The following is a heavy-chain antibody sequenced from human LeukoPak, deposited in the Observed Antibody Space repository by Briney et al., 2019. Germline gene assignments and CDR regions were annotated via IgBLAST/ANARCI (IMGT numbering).Heavy chain of an antibody. CDR1: SGSISYYY. V-gene: IGHV4-59*08. Sequence: PSETLSLTCTVSSGSISYYYWTWIRQPPGKGLEWIGCVYCGGSTNYNPSLKSRVTISVDTSKNQFSLQLNSVTAADTAMYYCARLSAEAYVDYWGQGTVVTVSS. D-gene: IGHD1-26*01. CDR3: ARLSAEAYVDY. J-gene: IGHJ4*02. CDR2: VYCGGST.